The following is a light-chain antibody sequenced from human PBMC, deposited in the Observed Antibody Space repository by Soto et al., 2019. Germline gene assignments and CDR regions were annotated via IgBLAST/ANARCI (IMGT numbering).Light chain of an antibody. J-gene: IGKJ4*01. CDR3: QLGVT. V-gene: IGKV1-9*01. CDR1: QGIGSY. CDR2: AAS. Sequence: DIQLTQSPSFLSASVGDRVTITCRASQGIGSYLAWYQQRPGRAPKLLIYAASTLQSGVPSRFTGSGSGTEFTLTISSLQPEDFASYYCQLGVTFGGGTKVETK.